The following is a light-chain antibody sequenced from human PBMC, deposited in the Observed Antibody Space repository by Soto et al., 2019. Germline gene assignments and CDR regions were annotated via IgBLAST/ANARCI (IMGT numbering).Light chain of an antibody. J-gene: IGKJ2*01. CDR3: QQSYTTSHT. CDR2: AAS. V-gene: IGKV1-39*01. CDR1: QSISNY. Sequence: DIQMTQSPSSLSASVGDTVTITCRASQSISNYLNWYQQKPGRAPKLLIYAASSLQSGVPSRFSGSGSGTDFTLTISSLQPEDFATYYCQQSYTTSHTFGQGTKLEIK.